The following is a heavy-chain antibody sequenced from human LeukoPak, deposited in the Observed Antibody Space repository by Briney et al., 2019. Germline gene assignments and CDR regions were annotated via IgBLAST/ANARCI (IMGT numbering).Heavy chain of an antibody. CDR3: ARGRHPGITGSNRPLDYYYYYMDV. Sequence: GGSLRLSCAASGFTFSSYSMNWVRQAPGKGLEWVSSISSSSSYIYYADSVKGRFTISRDNAKNSLYLQMNSLRAEDTAVYYCARGRHPGITGSNRPLDYYYYYMDVWGKGTTVTVSS. D-gene: IGHD1-20*01. CDR2: ISSSSSYI. CDR1: GFTFSSYS. V-gene: IGHV3-21*01. J-gene: IGHJ6*03.